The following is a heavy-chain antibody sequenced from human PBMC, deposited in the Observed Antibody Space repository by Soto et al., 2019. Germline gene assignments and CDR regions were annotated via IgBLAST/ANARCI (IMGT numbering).Heavy chain of an antibody. J-gene: IGHJ4*02. CDR1: GYTFTNYA. CDR2: INPILTMS. V-gene: IGHV1-69*10. Sequence: SVKVSCKASGYTFTNYAMHWVRQAPGQRLGWMGRINPILTMSNYAQKFQGRVTITADKSTSTAYMELSSLRSEDTAMYYCATSYGSGYRAFDYWGQGALVTVSS. D-gene: IGHD3-10*01. CDR3: ATSYGSGYRAFDY.